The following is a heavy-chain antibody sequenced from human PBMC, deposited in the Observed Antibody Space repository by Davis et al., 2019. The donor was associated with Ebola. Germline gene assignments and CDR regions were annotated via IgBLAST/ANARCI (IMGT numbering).Heavy chain of an antibody. CDR3: ERAGYYFGFDY. D-gene: IGHD2/OR15-2a*01. J-gene: IGHJ4*02. CDR1: GFTFSSYW. CDR2: ISTDGRST. V-gene: IGHV3-74*01. Sequence: GESLKISCAASGFTFSSYWIYWVRQAPGKGLEWVSRISTDGRSTSYADSVKGRFTISRDNAKNTLYLQMNSLRAEDTAVYYCERAGYYFGFDYWGQGTLVTVSS.